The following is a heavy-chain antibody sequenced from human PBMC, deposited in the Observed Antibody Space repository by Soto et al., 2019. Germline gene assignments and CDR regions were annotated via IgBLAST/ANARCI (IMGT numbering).Heavy chain of an antibody. Sequence: VQLLESGGGLVQPGGSLRLSCAASGFTFSSYAMSWVRQAPGKGLEWVSAISGSGGSTYYADSVKGRFTISRDNSKNTLYLQMNSLRAEDTAVYYCAKVFRSYYYDSSGYLSYFDYWGQGTLVTVSS. CDR1: GFTFSSYA. CDR2: ISGSGGST. J-gene: IGHJ4*02. CDR3: AKVFRSYYYDSSGYLSYFDY. V-gene: IGHV3-23*01. D-gene: IGHD3-22*01.